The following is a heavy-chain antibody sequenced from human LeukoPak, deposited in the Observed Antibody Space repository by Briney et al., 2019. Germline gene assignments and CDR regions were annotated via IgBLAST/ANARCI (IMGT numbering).Heavy chain of an antibody. J-gene: IGHJ6*03. V-gene: IGHV5-51*01. CDR2: IYPGDSDT. D-gene: IGHD2-2*01. CDR3: ARHGLGYCSSTSCPPRYYYYYMDV. Sequence: GESLKISCKGSGYSFTSYWIGWVRQMPGKGLEWMGIIYPGDSDTRYSPSFQGQVTISADKSISTAYLQWSSLKASDTAMYYCARHGLGYCSSTSCPPRYYYYYMDVWGKGTTVTVSS. CDR1: GYSFTSYW.